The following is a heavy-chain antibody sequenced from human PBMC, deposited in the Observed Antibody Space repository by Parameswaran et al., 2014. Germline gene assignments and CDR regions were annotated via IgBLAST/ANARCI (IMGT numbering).Heavy chain of an antibody. V-gene: IGHV4-4*07. Sequence: RWIRQPPGKGLEWIGRIYTSGSTNYNPSLKSRVTMSVDTSKNQFSLKLSSVTAADTAVYYCASTTIGIAAARNMDVWGQGTTVTVSS. J-gene: IGHJ6*02. CDR2: IYTSGST. D-gene: IGHD6-13*01. CDR3: ASTTIGIAAARNMDV.